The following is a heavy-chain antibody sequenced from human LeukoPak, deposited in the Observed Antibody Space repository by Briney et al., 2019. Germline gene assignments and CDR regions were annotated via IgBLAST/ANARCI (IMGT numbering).Heavy chain of an antibody. CDR1: GGSISSSSYY. CDR3: ARHDYDILTGYKLYYFDY. Sequence: PSETLSLTCTVSGGSISSSSYYWGWIRQPPGKGLEWIGSIYYSGSTYYNPSLKSRVTISVDTSKNQFSLKLSSVTAADTAVYYCARHDYDILTGYKLYYFDYWGQGTLVTVSS. V-gene: IGHV4-39*01. CDR2: IYYSGST. J-gene: IGHJ4*02. D-gene: IGHD3-9*01.